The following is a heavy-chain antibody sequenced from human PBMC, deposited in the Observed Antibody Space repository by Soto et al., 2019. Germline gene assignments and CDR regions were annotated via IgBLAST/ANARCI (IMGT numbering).Heavy chain of an antibody. CDR2: INHSGST. V-gene: IGHV4-34*01. CDR1: GGSFSGYY. D-gene: IGHD2-8*02. Sequence: SETLSLTCAVYGGSFSGYYWSWIRQPPGKGLEWIGEINHSGSTNYNPSLKSRVTISVDTSKNQFSLKLSSVTAADTAVYYCARGWWGRHRGRGADFWGQGTLVTVSS. J-gene: IGHJ4*02. CDR3: ARGWWGRHRGRGADF.